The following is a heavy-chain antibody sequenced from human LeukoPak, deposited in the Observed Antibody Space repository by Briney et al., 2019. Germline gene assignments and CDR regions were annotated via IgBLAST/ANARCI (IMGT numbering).Heavy chain of an antibody. CDR1: GGSISSGGYY. CDR2: IYHSGST. CDR3: ARGGYSYGSYYFDY. D-gene: IGHD5-18*01. Sequence: PSETLSLTCTVSGGSISSGGYYWSWIRQPPGKGLEWIGYIYHSGSTYYNPSLKSRVTISVDTSKNQFSLKLSSVTAADTAVYYCARGGYSYGSYYFDYWGQGTLVTVSS. V-gene: IGHV4-30-2*01. J-gene: IGHJ4*02.